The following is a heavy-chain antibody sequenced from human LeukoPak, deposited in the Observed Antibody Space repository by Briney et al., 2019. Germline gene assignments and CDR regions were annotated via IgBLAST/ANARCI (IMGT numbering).Heavy chain of an antibody. CDR3: ARLMTTVIVSQH. J-gene: IGHJ1*01. CDR1: GYTFTSYG. Sequence: ASVKVSCKASGYTFTSYGISWVRQAPGQGLEWIGWISAYNGNTNYAQKLQGRVTMTTDTSTSTAYMELRSLRSDDTAVYYCARLMTTVIVSQHWGQGTLVTVSS. D-gene: IGHD4-17*01. CDR2: ISAYNGNT. V-gene: IGHV1-18*01.